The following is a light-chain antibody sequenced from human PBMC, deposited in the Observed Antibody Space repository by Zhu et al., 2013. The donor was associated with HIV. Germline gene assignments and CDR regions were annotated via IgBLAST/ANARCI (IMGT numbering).Light chain of an antibody. Sequence: AIQMTQSPSSLSASVGDRVTITCRASQDIRNDLGWYQHKQGEAPKVLIYAASSLQSGVPSRFSGSGSGTDFTLTISSLQSEDFATYYCLQDSDHPYTFGQGTKLDFK. J-gene: IGKJ2*01. V-gene: IGKV1-6*01. CDR3: LQDSDHPYT. CDR2: AAS. CDR1: QDIRND.